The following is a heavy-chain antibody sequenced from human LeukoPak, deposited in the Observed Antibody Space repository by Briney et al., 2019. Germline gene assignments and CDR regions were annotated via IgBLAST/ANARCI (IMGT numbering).Heavy chain of an antibody. CDR2: ISSSGSTI. J-gene: IGHJ4*02. V-gene: IGHV3-48*03. Sequence: GGSLRLSCAASGFTFSSYEMNWVRQAPGKGLEWVSYISSSGSTIYYADSVKGRFTISRDNAKNSLYLQMNSLRAEDTAVYYCARDHAYYDILTGYYIDPGVVKELDYWGQGTLVTVSS. CDR3: ARDHAYYDILTGYYIDPGVVKELDY. CDR1: GFTFSSYE. D-gene: IGHD3-9*01.